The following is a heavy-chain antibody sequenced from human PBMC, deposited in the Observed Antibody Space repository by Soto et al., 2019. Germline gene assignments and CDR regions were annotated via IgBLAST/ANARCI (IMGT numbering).Heavy chain of an antibody. Sequence: GSLRLSCAPSGFPFSTYEMNWVRQAPGKGLEWVSYISSGGGTKYYADSVKGRFTISRDNAKNSLYLQMNSLRAEDTAVYYCTRIAASGTKFDYWGQGTRVTVSS. D-gene: IGHD6-13*01. CDR1: GFPFSTYE. CDR3: TRIAASGTKFDY. CDR2: ISSGGGTK. J-gene: IGHJ4*02. V-gene: IGHV3-48*03.